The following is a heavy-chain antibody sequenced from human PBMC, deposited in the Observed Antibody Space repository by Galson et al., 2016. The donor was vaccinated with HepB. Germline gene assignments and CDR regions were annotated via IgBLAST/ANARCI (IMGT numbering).Heavy chain of an antibody. V-gene: IGHV3-15*01. Sequence: SLRLSCAASEFTFSNAWMSWVRQAPGKGLEWVGRIKSKIDGGTTDYAAPVNGRFTISRDDSKNMLYLQMNSLKTEDTAVYYCTTDLSISYYYYGMDVWGQGTTVTVSS. CDR3: TTDLSISYYYYGMDV. J-gene: IGHJ6*02. CDR2: IKSKIDGGTT. D-gene: IGHD2-2*01. CDR1: EFTFSNAW.